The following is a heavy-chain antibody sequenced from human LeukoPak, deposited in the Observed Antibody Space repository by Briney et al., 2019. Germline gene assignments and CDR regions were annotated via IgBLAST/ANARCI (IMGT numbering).Heavy chain of an antibody. Sequence: ASVKVSCKASGYTFTGYYMHWVRQAPGRGLEWMGWINPNSGGTNYAQKFQGRVTMTRDTSISTAYMELSRLRSDDAAVYYCAREQAPGWSSGFLRESPWGQGTLVTVSS. CDR3: AREQAPGWSSGFLRESP. CDR1: GYTFTGYY. CDR2: INPNSGGT. D-gene: IGHD6-19*01. V-gene: IGHV1-2*02. J-gene: IGHJ5*02.